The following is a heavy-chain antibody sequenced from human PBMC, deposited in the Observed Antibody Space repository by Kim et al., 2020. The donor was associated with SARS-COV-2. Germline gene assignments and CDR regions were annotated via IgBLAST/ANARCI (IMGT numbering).Heavy chain of an antibody. CDR2: IYSGGGT. J-gene: IGHJ6*02. V-gene: IGHV3-53*01. Sequence: GGSLRLSCAASGFTVSSYDMSWVRQAPGKGLEWVSVIYSGGGTYYEDSVQGRITISRDNSKNTLYLQRNSLRAEDTDVYYCGGGMVRGVISTDGMDGWGQGTTVTVSS. CDR3: GGGMVRGVISTDGMDG. D-gene: IGHD3-10*01. CDR1: GFTVSSYD.